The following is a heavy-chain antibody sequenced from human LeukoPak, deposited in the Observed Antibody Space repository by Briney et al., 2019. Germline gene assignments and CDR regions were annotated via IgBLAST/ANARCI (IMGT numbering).Heavy chain of an antibody. V-gene: IGHV3-48*04. D-gene: IGHD3-16*01. CDR1: GFTFSSYS. Sequence: GGSLRLSCAASGFTFSSYSMNWVRQAPGKGLEGVSYISSSGSTIYYADSVKGRFTISRDNAKNSLYLQMNSLRAEDTAVYYCARRGFGSIRHYYYMDVWGKGTTVTASS. CDR2: ISSSGSTI. J-gene: IGHJ6*03. CDR3: ARRGFGSIRHYYYMDV.